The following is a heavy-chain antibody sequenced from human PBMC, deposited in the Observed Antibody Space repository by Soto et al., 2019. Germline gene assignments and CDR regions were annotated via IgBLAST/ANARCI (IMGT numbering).Heavy chain of an antibody. CDR1: GFTFSSYW. D-gene: IGHD6-13*01. V-gene: IGHV3-7*01. J-gene: IGHJ6*02. CDR3: ARIAASGRGWDV. CDR2: IKQDGSEE. Sequence: EVQLVESGGGLVQPGGSLRLSCVDSGFTFSSYWMSWVRQAPVKGLEWVGNIKQDGSEENYVDSVKGRFTISRDNAKNSRYLQMNSLRVEDTAGYYCARIAASGRGWDVWGQGHTVVVSS.